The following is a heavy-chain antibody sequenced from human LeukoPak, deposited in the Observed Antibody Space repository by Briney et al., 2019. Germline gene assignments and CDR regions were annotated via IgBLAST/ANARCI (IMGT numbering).Heavy chain of an antibody. CDR3: ARVYDSSGYYYGAIDY. CDR1: GGSISSGSYY. Sequence: SQTLSLTCTVSGGSISSGSYYWSWIRQPAGKGLKWIGRIYTSGSTNYNPSLKSRVTISVDTSKNQFSLKLSSVTAADTAVYYCARVYDSSGYYYGAIDYWGQGILVTVSS. V-gene: IGHV4-61*02. D-gene: IGHD3-22*01. J-gene: IGHJ4*02. CDR2: IYTSGST.